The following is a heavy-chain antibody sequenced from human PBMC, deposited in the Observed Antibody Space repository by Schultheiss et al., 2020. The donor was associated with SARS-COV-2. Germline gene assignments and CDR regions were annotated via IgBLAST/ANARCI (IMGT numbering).Heavy chain of an antibody. CDR2: IYYSGST. D-gene: IGHD4-17*01. Sequence: SETLSLTCTVSGGSISSSSYYWGWIRQPPGKGLEWIGSIYYSGSTYYNPSLKSRVTISVDTSKNQFSLKLSSVTAADTAVYYCARSLDYGDYVWYFDLWGRGTLVTVSS. V-gene: IGHV4-39*07. J-gene: IGHJ2*01. CDR3: ARSLDYGDYVWYFDL. CDR1: GGSISSSSYY.